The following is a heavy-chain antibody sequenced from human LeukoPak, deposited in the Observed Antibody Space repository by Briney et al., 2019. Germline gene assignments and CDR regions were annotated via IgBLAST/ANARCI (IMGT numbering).Heavy chain of an antibody. D-gene: IGHD3-22*01. V-gene: IGHV3-23*01. J-gene: IGHJ4*02. CDR3: AKRDYSDVSGYSPLFAN. CDR2: ISGNGVNK. CDR1: GFTFDTYA. Sequence: GGSLRLSCAASGFTFDTYAMSWVRQAPGGGLEWVSGISGNGVNKYYADSVKGRFTVSRDNSKDTLWLQMNALRAEDTAVYSCAKRDYSDVSGYSPLFANWGQGTLVTVSS.